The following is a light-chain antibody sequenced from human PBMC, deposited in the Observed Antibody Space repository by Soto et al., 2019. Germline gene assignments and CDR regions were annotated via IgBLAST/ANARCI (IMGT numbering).Light chain of an antibody. CDR3: QQRNSYHRT. CDR1: QGINIF. J-gene: IGKJ2*01. CDR2: AAS. V-gene: IGKV1-9*01. Sequence: DIQLTQSPSFLSASVVDRVTITCRARQGINIFLAWFQQKPGKAPNLMISAASTLQSGVPSRFSGSGSETEFTLSITSLQPEDSATYYCQQRNSYHRTCGQGTKVDIK.